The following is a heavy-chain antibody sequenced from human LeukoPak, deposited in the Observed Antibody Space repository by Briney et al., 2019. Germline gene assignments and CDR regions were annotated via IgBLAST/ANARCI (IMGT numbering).Heavy chain of an antibody. V-gene: IGHV4-34*01. CDR3: ARLRGRWLQSRGDDY. J-gene: IGHJ4*02. CDR1: GGSFSGYY. D-gene: IGHD5-24*01. CDR2: INHSGST. Sequence: TSETLSLTCAVYGGSFSGYYWSWIRQPPGKGLEWIGEINHSGSTNYNPSLKSRVTISVDTSKNQFSLKLSSVTAADTAVYYCARLRGRWLQSRGDDYWGQGTLVTVSS.